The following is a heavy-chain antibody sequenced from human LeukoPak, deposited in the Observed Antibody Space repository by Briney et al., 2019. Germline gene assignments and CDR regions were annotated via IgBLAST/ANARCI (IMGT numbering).Heavy chain of an antibody. CDR3: AKKQRYDILTGYPSEDY. J-gene: IGHJ4*02. CDR2: ISGSGGST. D-gene: IGHD3-9*01. V-gene: IGHV3-23*01. Sequence: GGSLRPSCAASGFTFSSYAMSWVRQAPGRGLEWVSAISGSGGSTYYADSVKGRFTISRDNSKNTLYLQMNSLRAEDTAVYYCAKKQRYDILTGYPSEDYWGQGTLVTVSS. CDR1: GFTFSSYA.